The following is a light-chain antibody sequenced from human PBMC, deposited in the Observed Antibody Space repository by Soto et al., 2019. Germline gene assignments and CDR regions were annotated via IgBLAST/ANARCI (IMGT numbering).Light chain of an antibody. CDR1: SSDVGGYKC. Sequence: QSALAQPPSASGSPGQSVTISCTGTSSDVGGYKCVSWYQHHPGKAPKLMIYEVSKRPSGVPDRFSGSKAGNSASLTVSGLQAEDEADYYCSSYAGSNTVVFGGGTKLTVL. J-gene: IGLJ2*01. CDR2: EVS. CDR3: SSYAGSNTVV. V-gene: IGLV2-8*01.